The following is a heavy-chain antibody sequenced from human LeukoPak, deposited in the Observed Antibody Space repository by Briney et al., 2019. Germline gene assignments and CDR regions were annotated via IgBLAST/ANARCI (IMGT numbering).Heavy chain of an antibody. V-gene: IGHV4-59*08. CDR2: IYYSGST. Sequence: PSETLSLTCTVSGASISSYYWSWIRQPPGKGLEWIGYIYYSGSTNYNPSLKSRVTVSVDTSKNQFSLKLSSVTAADTAVHYCARHRSGDLSFFDYWGQGALVIVSS. CDR1: GASISSYY. D-gene: IGHD4-17*01. J-gene: IGHJ4*02. CDR3: ARHRSGDLSFFDY.